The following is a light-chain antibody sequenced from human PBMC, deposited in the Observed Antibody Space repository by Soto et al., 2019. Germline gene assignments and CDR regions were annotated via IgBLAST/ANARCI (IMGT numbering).Light chain of an antibody. V-gene: IGKV3-20*01. CDR1: QSVSSSY. CDR3: QQYGSTTWT. Sequence: ETVLTQSPGTLSLSPGERATLSSRASQSVSSSYLAWYQQKSGQAPRLLIYGASSRATGIPDRFSGSGSGTDFTLTISRLEPEDFAVYYCQQYGSTTWTFGQGTKGDMK. J-gene: IGKJ1*01. CDR2: GAS.